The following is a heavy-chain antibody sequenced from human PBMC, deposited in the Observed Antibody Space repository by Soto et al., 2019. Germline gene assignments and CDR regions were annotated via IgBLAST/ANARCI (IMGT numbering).Heavy chain of an antibody. J-gene: IGHJ4*02. CDR2: ISGSGGST. D-gene: IGHD3-3*01. Sequence: GGSLRLSCAASGFTFSSYAMSWVRQAPGKGLEWVSAISGSGGSTYYADSVKGRFTISRDNSKNTLYLQMNSLRAEDTAVYYCAKINVWAPGVIIDYFDYWGQGTLVTVSS. V-gene: IGHV3-23*01. CDR3: AKINVWAPGVIIDYFDY. CDR1: GFTFSSYA.